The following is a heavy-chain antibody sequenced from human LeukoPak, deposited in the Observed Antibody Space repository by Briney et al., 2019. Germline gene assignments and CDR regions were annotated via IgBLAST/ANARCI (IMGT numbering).Heavy chain of an antibody. Sequence: PGGSLRLSCAASGFTFRSYEMNWVRQAPGKGLEWVSYISSSGSTIYYADSVKGRFTISRDNAKNSLYLQMNSLRAEDTAVYYCARGDFDWLFYYYMDVWGKGTTVTISS. CDR1: GFTFRSYE. J-gene: IGHJ6*03. V-gene: IGHV3-48*03. CDR3: ARGDFDWLFYYYMDV. CDR2: ISSSGSTI. D-gene: IGHD3-9*01.